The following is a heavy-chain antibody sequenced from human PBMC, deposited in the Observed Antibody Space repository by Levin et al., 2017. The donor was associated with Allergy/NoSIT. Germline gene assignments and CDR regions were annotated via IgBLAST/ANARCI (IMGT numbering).Heavy chain of an antibody. J-gene: IGHJ4*02. D-gene: IGHD5-18*01. CDR1: GGSISSGGYS. Sequence: PSETLSLTCAVSGGSISSGGYSWSWIRQPPGKGLEWIGNIYLSGSTYYNPSLKSRVTISVDRSKNQFSLNLSSVTAADTAVYYCARVAGYSYGYYFDYWGPGTLVTVSS. V-gene: IGHV4-30-2*01. CDR2: IYLSGST. CDR3: ARVAGYSYGYYFDY.